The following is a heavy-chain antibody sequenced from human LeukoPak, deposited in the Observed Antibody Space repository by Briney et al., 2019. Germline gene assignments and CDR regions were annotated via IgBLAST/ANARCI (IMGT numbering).Heavy chain of an antibody. CDR3: AREKAHYDILTGYYYAFDI. V-gene: IGHV4-59*01. Sequence: SETLSLTCTVSGGSISSYYWSWIRQPPGKGLEWIGYIYYSGSTNYNPPLKSRVTISVDTSKNQFSLKLSSVTAADTAVYYCAREKAHYDILTGYYYAFDIWGQGTMVTVSS. CDR1: GGSISSYY. D-gene: IGHD3-9*01. CDR2: IYYSGST. J-gene: IGHJ3*02.